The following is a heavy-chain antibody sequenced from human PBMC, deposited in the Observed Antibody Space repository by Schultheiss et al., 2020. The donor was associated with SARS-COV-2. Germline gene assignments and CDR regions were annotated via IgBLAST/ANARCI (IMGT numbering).Heavy chain of an antibody. Sequence: SETLSLTCAVSGYSISSGYYRGWIRQPPGKGLEWIGSIYHRGSTYYNPSLKSRVTISADTSKNRFSLKMSSVTAADTAVYFCARGGYCTNGLCYTVLAGWFFDSWGQGTLVTVSS. CDR2: IYHRGST. CDR3: ARGGYCTNGLCYTVLAGWFFDS. V-gene: IGHV4-38-2*01. D-gene: IGHD2-8*01. CDR1: GYSISSGYY. J-gene: IGHJ4*02.